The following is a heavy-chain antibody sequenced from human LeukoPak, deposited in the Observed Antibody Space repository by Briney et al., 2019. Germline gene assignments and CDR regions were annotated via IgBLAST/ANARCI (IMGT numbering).Heavy chain of an antibody. CDR1: GGSFSGYY. Sequence: SETLSLTCAVYGGSFSGYYWSWIRQPPVKGLEWIGEINHSGSTNYNPSLKSRVTISVDTSKNQFSLKLSSVTAADTAVYYCARVGYSYGYRTGWFDPWGQGTLVTVSS. D-gene: IGHD5-18*01. J-gene: IGHJ5*02. V-gene: IGHV4-34*01. CDR2: INHSGST. CDR3: ARVGYSYGYRTGWFDP.